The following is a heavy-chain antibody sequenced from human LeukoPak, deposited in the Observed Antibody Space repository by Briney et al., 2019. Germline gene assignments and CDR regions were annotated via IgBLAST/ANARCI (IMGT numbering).Heavy chain of an antibody. CDR2: INHSGST. CDR1: GGSFSGYY. Sequence: SETLSLTCAVYGGSFSGYYWSWIRQPPGKGLEWIGEINHSGSTDYNPSLKSRVTISVDTSKNQFSLKLSSMTAADTAVYYCARHKRYSGSWSQAYNWFDPWGQGTLVTVSS. V-gene: IGHV4-34*01. CDR3: ARHKRYSGSWSQAYNWFDP. J-gene: IGHJ5*02. D-gene: IGHD6-13*01.